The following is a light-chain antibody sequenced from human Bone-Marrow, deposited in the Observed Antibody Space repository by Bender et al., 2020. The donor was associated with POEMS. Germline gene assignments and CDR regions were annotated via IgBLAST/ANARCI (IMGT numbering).Light chain of an antibody. V-gene: IGLV3-21*02. CDR3: QVWVSSTVA. CDR2: EDS. CDR1: ALPKKY. J-gene: IGLJ2*01. Sequence: SYELTQPPSVSVSPGQTARITCSGDALPKKYAYWYQQKSGQAPVLVIYEDSDRPSDIPERFSGSNSGNTATLTISRVEAGDEADYYCQVWVSSTVAFGGGTKVTVL.